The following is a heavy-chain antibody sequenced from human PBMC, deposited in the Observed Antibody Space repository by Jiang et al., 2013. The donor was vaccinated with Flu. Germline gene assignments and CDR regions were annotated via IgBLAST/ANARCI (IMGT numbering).Heavy chain of an antibody. D-gene: IGHD4-17*01. CDR3: AREGKDTVTIDY. Sequence: SAAWNWIRQSPSXGLEWLGRTYYRSKWYNDYAVSVKSRITINPDTSKNQFSLQLNSVTPEDTAVYYCAREGKDTVTIDYWGQGTLVTVSS. J-gene: IGHJ4*02. V-gene: IGHV6-1*01. CDR1: SAA. CDR2: TYYRSKWYN.